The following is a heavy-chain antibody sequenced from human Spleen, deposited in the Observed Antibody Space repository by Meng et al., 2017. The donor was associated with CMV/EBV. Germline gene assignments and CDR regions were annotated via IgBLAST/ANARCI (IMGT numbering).Heavy chain of an antibody. J-gene: IGHJ4*02. CDR1: GGTFSSYA. D-gene: IGHD2-21*02. CDR2: IIPIFGTA. V-gene: IGHV1-69*05. CDR3: ATDAERTVTATALDY. Sequence: SVKVSCKASGGTFSSYAISWVRQAPGQGLEWMGGIIPIFGTANYAQKFQGRVTITTDESTSTAYMELSSLESEDTAIYYCATDAERTVTATALDYWGQGTLVTVSS.